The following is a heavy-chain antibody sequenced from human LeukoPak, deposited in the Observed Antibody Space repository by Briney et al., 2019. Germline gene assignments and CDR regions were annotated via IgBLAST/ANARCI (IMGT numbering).Heavy chain of an antibody. V-gene: IGHV3-21*01. Sequence: GGSLRLSCAASGFTFSSYSMNWVRQAPGKGLEWVSSISSSSSYIYYADSVKGRFTISRDNAKNSLYLQMNSLRAEDTAVYYCAQSSTSCYDCYYYYGMDVWGQGTTVTVSS. CDR3: AQSSTSCYDCYYYYGMDV. J-gene: IGHJ6*02. CDR2: ISSSSSYI. D-gene: IGHD2-2*01. CDR1: GFTFSSYS.